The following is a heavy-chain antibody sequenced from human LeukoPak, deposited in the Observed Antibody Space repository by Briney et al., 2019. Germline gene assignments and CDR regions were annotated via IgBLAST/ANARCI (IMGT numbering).Heavy chain of an antibody. CDR1: GGSISSYY. CDR2: IYYSGST. Sequence: SETLSLTCTVSGGSISSYYWSWIRQPPGKGLEWIGYIYYSGSTNYNPSLKSRVTISVDTSKNQFSLKLSSVTAADTAVYYCARGPADFDFWSGYYDYWGQGTLVTVSS. V-gene: IGHV4-59*01. D-gene: IGHD3-3*01. J-gene: IGHJ4*02. CDR3: ARGPADFDFWSGYYDY.